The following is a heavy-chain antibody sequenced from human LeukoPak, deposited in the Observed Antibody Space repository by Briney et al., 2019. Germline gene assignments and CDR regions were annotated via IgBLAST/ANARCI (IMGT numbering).Heavy chain of an antibody. CDR1: GYTFTGYC. Sequence: ASVKVSCKASGYTFTGYCIHWVRQAPGQGLEWMGWINPNGGGTNYAQKFQGRVTITRDTSVSTAYMELSRLRSDDTAVYYCARDWGSLTGDVGGVDYWGQGTLVTVSS. J-gene: IGHJ4*02. CDR2: INPNGGGT. CDR3: ARDWGSLTGDVGGVDY. V-gene: IGHV1-2*02. D-gene: IGHD7-27*01.